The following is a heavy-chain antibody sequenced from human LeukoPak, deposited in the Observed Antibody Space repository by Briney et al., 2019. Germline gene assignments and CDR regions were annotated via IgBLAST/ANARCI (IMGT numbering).Heavy chain of an antibody. J-gene: IGHJ1*01. V-gene: IGHV1-46*01. CDR1: GYTFTSYY. Sequence: GSVKVSCKASGYTFTSYYMHWVRQAPGQGLEWMGIINPSGGSTSYAQKFQGRVTMTRDTSTSTVYMEPSSLRSEDTAVYYCARDVYSGSYRAQHWGQGTLVTVSS. CDR2: INPSGGST. CDR3: ARDVYSGSYRAQH. D-gene: IGHD1-26*01.